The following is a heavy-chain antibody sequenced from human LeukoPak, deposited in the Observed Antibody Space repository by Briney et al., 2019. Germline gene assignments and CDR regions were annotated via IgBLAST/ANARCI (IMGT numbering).Heavy chain of an antibody. V-gene: IGHV1-18*01. J-gene: IGHJ3*01. CDR1: GYSFNTYA. D-gene: IGHD3-22*01. CDR3: ARDRYPSSGYYYEDTFQV. Sequence: VSVKVSCKASGYSFNTYALNWVRLAPGQGFEWMGWISTYNGNTKYAEKVQGRVTMTIDTSTSTAYMELRSLTSDDTAVYYCARDRYPSSGYYYEDTFQVWGQGTMVTVSS. CDR2: ISTYNGNT.